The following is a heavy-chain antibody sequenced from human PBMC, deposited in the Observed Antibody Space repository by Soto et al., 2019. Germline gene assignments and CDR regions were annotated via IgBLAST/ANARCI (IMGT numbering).Heavy chain of an antibody. V-gene: IGHV4-31*03. CDR1: GGSISSGGYY. Sequence: PSETLSLTCTVSGGSISSGGYYWSWIRQHPGKGLEWIGYIYYSGSTYYNPSLKSRVTISVDTSKNQFSLKLSSVTAADTAVYYCARDPEKAEDYDFADFWGQGTLVTVSS. CDR3: ARDPEKAEDYDFADF. D-gene: IGHD3-3*01. J-gene: IGHJ4*02. CDR2: IYYSGST.